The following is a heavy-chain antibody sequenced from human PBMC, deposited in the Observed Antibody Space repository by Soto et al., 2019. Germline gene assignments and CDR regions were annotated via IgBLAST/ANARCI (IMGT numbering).Heavy chain of an antibody. CDR2: IYPGDSDT. CDR1: GYSFTSYW. J-gene: IGHJ4*02. Sequence: GESLKISCKGSGYSFTSYWIGWVRQMPGKGLEWMGIIYPGDSDTRYSPSFQGQITISADKSISTAYLQWSSLKASDTAMYYCARQSAVAGWPQDYWGQGTLVTVSS. D-gene: IGHD6-19*01. V-gene: IGHV5-51*01. CDR3: ARQSAVAGWPQDY.